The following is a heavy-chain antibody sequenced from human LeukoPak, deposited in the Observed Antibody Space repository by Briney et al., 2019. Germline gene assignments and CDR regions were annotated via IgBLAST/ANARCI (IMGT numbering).Heavy chain of an antibody. Sequence: SETLSLTCTVSGGSISSYYWSWIRQPPGKGLERIGYMYYTGSTNYNPSLKSRLTISVDTSKNQSSLRLSSVTAADTAVYYCARDGCPTTKSGCVGNWFDPWGQGTLVTVSS. V-gene: IGHV4-59*01. CDR1: GGSISSYY. CDR3: ARDGCPTTKSGCVGNWFDP. CDR2: MYYTGST. D-gene: IGHD1-26*01. J-gene: IGHJ5*02.